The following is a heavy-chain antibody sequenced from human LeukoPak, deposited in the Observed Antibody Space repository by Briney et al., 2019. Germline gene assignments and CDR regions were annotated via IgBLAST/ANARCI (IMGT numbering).Heavy chain of an antibody. D-gene: IGHD1-26*01. V-gene: IGHV3-30*04. Sequence: QPGGSLRLSCAASGFTFSSYAMHWVRQAPGKGLEWVAVISYDGSNKYYADSVKGRFTISRDNSKNTLYLQMNSLRAEDTAVYYCARSRYSGSYYDGGPDYWGQGTLVTVSS. J-gene: IGHJ4*02. CDR1: GFTFSSYA. CDR3: ARSRYSGSYYDGGPDY. CDR2: ISYDGSNK.